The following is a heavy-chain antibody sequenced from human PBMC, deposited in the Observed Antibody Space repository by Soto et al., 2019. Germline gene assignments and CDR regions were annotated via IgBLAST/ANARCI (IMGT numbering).Heavy chain of an antibody. Sequence: PSETLSLTCAVYGGSFSGYYWSWIRQPPGKGLEWIGEINHSGSTNYNPSLKSRVTISVDTSKNQFSLKLSSVTAADTAVYYCARGYRELVPNWFDPWGQGTLVTVSS. CDR3: ARGYRELVPNWFDP. J-gene: IGHJ5*02. D-gene: IGHD6-13*01. CDR1: GGSFSGYY. V-gene: IGHV4-34*01. CDR2: INHSGST.